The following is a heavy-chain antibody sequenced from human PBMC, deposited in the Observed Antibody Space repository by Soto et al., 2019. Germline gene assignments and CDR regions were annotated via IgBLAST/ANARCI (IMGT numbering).Heavy chain of an antibody. CDR1: GASITSDDFY. CDR3: VKYYYDSSGLNWFDP. V-gene: IGHV4-31*03. J-gene: IGHJ5*02. CDR2: MYHSGNT. D-gene: IGHD3-22*01. Sequence: PSETLSLTCSVSGASITSDDFYCSWIRQHPGKGLEWIGYMYHSGNTYYNPSLRSRVTMSLDTSKNHFSLKLTSATAADTAVYYCVKYYYDSSGLNWFDPWGPGTLVTVSS.